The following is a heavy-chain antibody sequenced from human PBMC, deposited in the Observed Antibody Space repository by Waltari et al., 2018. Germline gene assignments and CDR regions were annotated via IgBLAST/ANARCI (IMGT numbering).Heavy chain of an antibody. CDR3: ARGKNGYNYAAFDI. CDR1: GFTCSSYS. J-gene: IGHJ3*02. D-gene: IGHD5-12*01. V-gene: IGHV3-21*01. Sequence: EVQLVESGGGLVKPGGSLRLSCAASGFTCSSYSMNWARQAPGKGLEWVSSISSSSSYIYYADSVKGRFTISRDNAKNSLYLQMNSLRAEDTAVYYCARGKNGYNYAAFDIWGQGTMVTVSS. CDR2: ISSSSSYI.